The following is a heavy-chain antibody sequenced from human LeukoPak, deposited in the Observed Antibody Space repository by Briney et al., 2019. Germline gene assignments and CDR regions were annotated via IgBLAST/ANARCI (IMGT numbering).Heavy chain of an antibody. D-gene: IGHD7-27*01. CDR3: ARGLGYLGADHYYYYYMDV. CDR2: INHSGST. J-gene: IGHJ6*03. V-gene: IGHV4-34*01. Sequence: SETLSLTCAVYGGSFSDYYWSWIRQPPGKGLEWIGEINHSGSTNYNPSLKSRVTISVDTSKNQFSLKLSSVTAADTAVYYCARGLGYLGADHYYYYYMDVWGKGTTVTVSS. CDR1: GGSFSDYY.